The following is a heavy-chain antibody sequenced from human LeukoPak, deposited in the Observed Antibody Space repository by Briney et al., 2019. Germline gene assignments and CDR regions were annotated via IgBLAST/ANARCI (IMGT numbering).Heavy chain of an antibody. CDR3: ARDRYQLR. CDR2: IKQDGSEK. J-gene: IGHJ4*02. D-gene: IGHD2-2*01. Sequence: GGSPRLSCAASGFTFSDYWVDCVRQAPGKGLEWVANIKQDGSEKYYVDSVRGRFTISRDNAKNSLYLQMNSLRVEDTAVYYCARDRYQLRWGQGTLVTVSS. V-gene: IGHV3-7*01. CDR1: GFTFSDYW.